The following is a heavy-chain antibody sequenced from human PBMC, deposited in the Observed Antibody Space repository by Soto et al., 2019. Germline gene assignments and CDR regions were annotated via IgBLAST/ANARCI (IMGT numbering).Heavy chain of an antibody. CDR2: ISGSGGST. CDR1: GFTFSSYA. V-gene: IGHV3-23*01. Sequence: GGSLRLSCAASGFTFSSYAMSWVRQAPGKGLEWVSAISGSGGSTYYADSVKGRFTISRDNSKNTLYLQMNSLRAEDTAVYYCENTAAFMMVAAPDVWGKGTTVTVSS. D-gene: IGHD2-15*01. J-gene: IGHJ6*04. CDR3: ENTAAFMMVAAPDV.